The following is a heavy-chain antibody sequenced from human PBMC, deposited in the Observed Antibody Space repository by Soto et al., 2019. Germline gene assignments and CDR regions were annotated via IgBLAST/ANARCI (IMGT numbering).Heavy chain of an antibody. D-gene: IGHD2-15*01. J-gene: IGHJ3*02. V-gene: IGHV5-10-1*01. CDR1: GYSFISYW. CDR2: IDPSDSYT. Sequence: PGESLKISCKGSGYSFISYWSSWVRQMPGKGLEWMGRIDPSDSYTNYSPSFQGHVTISADKSIGTAYLQWSSLKASDTAMYYCARLRGYCSGGSCYLRSAFDIWGQGTMVTVSS. CDR3: ARLRGYCSGGSCYLRSAFDI.